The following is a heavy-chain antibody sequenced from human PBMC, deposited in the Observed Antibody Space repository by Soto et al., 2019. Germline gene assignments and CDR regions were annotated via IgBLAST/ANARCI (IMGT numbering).Heavy chain of an antibody. CDR1: GYTFTSYA. V-gene: IGHV1-3*01. J-gene: IGHJ4*02. Sequence: ASVKASCKASGYTFTSYAMRWVRQAPGQRLEWMGWINAGNGNTKYSQKFQGRVTITRDTSASTAYMELSSLRSEDTAVYYCARGIAPYYFDYWGQGTLVTVSS. CDR2: INAGNGNT. D-gene: IGHD6-13*01. CDR3: ARGIAPYYFDY.